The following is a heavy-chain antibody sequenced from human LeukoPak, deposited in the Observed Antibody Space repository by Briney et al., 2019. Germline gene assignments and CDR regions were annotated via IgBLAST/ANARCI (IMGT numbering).Heavy chain of an antibody. V-gene: IGHV1-18*01. Sequence: ASVKVSCKASGYTFTSYGISWVRQAPGQGLEWMGWISAYNGNTNYAQKLQGRVTMTTDTSTSTAYMELRSLRSDDTAVYYCASRYYYDSSGYYSPFDAFDIWGRGTMVTVSS. D-gene: IGHD3-22*01. CDR2: ISAYNGNT. J-gene: IGHJ3*02. CDR3: ASRYYYDSSGYYSPFDAFDI. CDR1: GYTFTSYG.